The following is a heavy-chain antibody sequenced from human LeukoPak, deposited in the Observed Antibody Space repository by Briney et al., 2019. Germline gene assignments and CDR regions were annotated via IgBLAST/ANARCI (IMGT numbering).Heavy chain of an antibody. Sequence: ASETLSLTCTVSGGSIGSSSYYWGWVRQSPGKGLEWIGEIHPSGALHYNPSLESRINISPDTSMNQFSLKMSSVTIADTAVYYCARGTDPYKVAYWGPGTLVTVSS. J-gene: IGHJ4*02. CDR3: ARGTDPYKVAY. CDR1: GGSIGSSSYY. D-gene: IGHD1-1*01. CDR2: IHPSGAL. V-gene: IGHV4-39*07.